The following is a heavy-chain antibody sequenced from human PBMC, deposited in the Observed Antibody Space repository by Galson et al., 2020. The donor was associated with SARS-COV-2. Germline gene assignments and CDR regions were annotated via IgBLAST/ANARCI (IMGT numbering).Heavy chain of an antibody. J-gene: IGHJ5*02. Sequence: GGSLRLSCAASGFTVRDNYMNWVRQAPGKGLEWVSGLHSGGFTYYADSVKGRFTVSRDNSKNTLYLQMNSLRAEDTAVYYCARDVTSWFDPWGQGTRVTVSS. V-gene: IGHV3-66*01. CDR2: LHSGGFT. D-gene: IGHD1-1*01. CDR1: GFTVRDNY. CDR3: ARDVTSWFDP.